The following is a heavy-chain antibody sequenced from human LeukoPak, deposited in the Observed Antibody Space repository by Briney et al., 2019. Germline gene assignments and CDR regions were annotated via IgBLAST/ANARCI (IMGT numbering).Heavy chain of an antibody. Sequence: PGRSLRLSCAASGFTFSSYGMHWVRQAPGKGLEWVAVISYDGSNKYYADSVKGRFTISRDNSKNTLYLQMNSLRAEDTAVYYCARVGIGRYSFDSWGQGTLVTVSS. CDR1: GFTFSSYG. D-gene: IGHD1-26*01. V-gene: IGHV3-30*03. CDR2: ISYDGSNK. CDR3: ARVGIGRYSFDS. J-gene: IGHJ4*02.